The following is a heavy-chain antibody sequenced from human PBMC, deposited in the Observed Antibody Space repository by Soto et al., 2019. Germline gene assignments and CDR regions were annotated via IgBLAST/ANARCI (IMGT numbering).Heavy chain of an antibody. D-gene: IGHD6-19*01. V-gene: IGHV1-3*05. J-gene: IGHJ4*02. Sequence: QVQLVQSGAEEKKPGASVKVSCKASGYTFTGYAMHWVRQAPGQWPEWMGWINAGNGNTKYTQKLQGRVTITRETSASTADMELSSLRSEDTAVYYCARAVAVAADFDYWGQGTLVTVSS. CDR3: ARAVAVAADFDY. CDR1: GYTFTGYA. CDR2: INAGNGNT.